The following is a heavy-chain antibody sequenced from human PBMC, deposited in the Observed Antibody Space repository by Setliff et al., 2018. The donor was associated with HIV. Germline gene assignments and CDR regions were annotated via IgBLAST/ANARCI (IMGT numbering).Heavy chain of an antibody. D-gene: IGHD2-2*01. CDR1: GFTFSNYA. V-gene: IGHV3-23*01. CDR3: AKGHSASCRDFDY. J-gene: IGHJ4*02. Sequence: GGSLRLSCAASGFTFSNYAMSWVRQAPGKGLEWVSGIRGSGGSTYHADSVKGRFTMSRDNSRNTLYLQMNSLRAEDTAVYYCAKGHSASCRDFDYWGQGTLVTVPQ. CDR2: IRGSGGST.